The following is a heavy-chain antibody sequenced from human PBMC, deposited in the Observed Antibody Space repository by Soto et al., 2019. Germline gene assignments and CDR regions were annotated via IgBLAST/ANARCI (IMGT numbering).Heavy chain of an antibody. V-gene: IGHV4-31*03. D-gene: IGHD3-22*01. CDR2: IYYSGST. J-gene: IGHJ4*02. Sequence: SETLSLTCTVSGGSISSGGYYWSWIRQHPGKGLEWIGYIYYSGSTYYNPSLKSRVTISVDTSKNQFSLKLSSVTAADTAVYYCARYYYDSSGYHDYWGQGTLVTVSS. CDR1: GGSISSGGYY. CDR3: ARYYYDSSGYHDY.